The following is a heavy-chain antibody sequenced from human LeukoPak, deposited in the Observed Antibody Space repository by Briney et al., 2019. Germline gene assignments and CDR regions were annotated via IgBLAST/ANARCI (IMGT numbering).Heavy chain of an antibody. CDR3: VIRRNSDDT. CDR1: GGSLSCYF. J-gene: IGHJ5*02. CDR2: VRPDGST. Sequence: PSETLFLTCGVHGGSLSCYFCAWIPRSPGRGLEWIGEVRPDGSTTYSPSLKSRLSLSLHTSMAHSALRLRSLAAADTGLYYCVIRRNSDDTWGKGSRVTVSS. V-gene: IGHV4-34*01. D-gene: IGHD1-1*01.